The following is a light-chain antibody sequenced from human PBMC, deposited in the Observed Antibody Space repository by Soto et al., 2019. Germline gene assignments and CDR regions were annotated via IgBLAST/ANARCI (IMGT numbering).Light chain of an antibody. CDR2: DVS. V-gene: IGLV2-11*01. J-gene: IGLJ2*01. Sequence: QSALTQPRSVSGSPGQPVTISCTGTSXDVGGYNYVSWYQQHPGKAPKLMIFDVSKRPSGVPDRFSGSKSGNTASLTISGLQAEDEADYYCCSYAGSYTFEFGGGTKVTVL. CDR3: CSYAGSYTFE. CDR1: SXDVGGYNY.